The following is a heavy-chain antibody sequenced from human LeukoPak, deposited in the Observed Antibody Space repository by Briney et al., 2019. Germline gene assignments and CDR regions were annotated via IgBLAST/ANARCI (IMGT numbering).Heavy chain of an antibody. CDR1: GYTFTGYY. CDR3: ARGPTMVREGGFDP. D-gene: IGHD3-10*01. V-gene: IGHV1-2*02. Sequence: GASVKVSCTASGYTFTGYYMHWVRQAPGQGLEWMGWINPNSGGTNYAQKFQGRVTMTRDTSISTAYMELSRLRSDDTAVYYCARGPTMVREGGFDPWGQGTLVTVSS. CDR2: INPNSGGT. J-gene: IGHJ5*02.